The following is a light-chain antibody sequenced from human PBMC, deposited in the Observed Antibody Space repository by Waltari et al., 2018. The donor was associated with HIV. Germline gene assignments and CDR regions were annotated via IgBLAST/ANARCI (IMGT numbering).Light chain of an antibody. V-gene: IGLV3-25*03. Sequence: SFDLRQAPALSVSPGQTARITCSGDALAQQLCSLYQQKPGQATVLVIYNDNARASGIPQRFSGSSSGTTATLTISGVQAEDEADYYCQSADSSVTYEVVFGGGTKLTVL. J-gene: IGLJ3*02. CDR2: NDN. CDR3: QSADSSVTYEVV. CDR1: ALAQQL.